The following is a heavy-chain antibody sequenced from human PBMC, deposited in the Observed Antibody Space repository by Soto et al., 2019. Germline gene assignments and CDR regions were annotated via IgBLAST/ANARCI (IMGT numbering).Heavy chain of an antibody. CDR2: ISCDGLST. CDR1: GSTFTDFT. Sequence: GGSLRLSFAGSGSTFTDFTMTWVRQAPGKGLEGVSAISCDGLSTYYACSVKGRFTISRDNSKTKLYLQMNSLRAEDTAVYYCARPTDAFDXWGRGTMVPVS. CDR3: ARPTDAFDX. V-gene: IGHV3-23*01. J-gene: IGHJ3*01.